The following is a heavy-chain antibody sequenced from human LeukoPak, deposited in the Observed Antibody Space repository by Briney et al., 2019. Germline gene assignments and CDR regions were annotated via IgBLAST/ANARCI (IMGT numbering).Heavy chain of an antibody. D-gene: IGHD6-13*01. CDR3: AKARAGDITAAFNY. J-gene: IGHJ4*02. CDR2: ISYDGSNK. V-gene: IGHV3-30*18. CDR1: GFTFSSYG. Sequence: GRSLRLSCAASGFTFSSYGMHWVRQAPGKGLEWVAVISYDGSNKYYVDSVKGRFTISRENSQNTLYLQMNSLRAEDTAIYYCAKARAGDITAAFNYWGQGTLVTVSS.